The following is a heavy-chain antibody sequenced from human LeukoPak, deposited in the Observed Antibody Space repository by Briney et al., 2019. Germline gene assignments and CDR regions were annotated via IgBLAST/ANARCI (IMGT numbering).Heavy chain of an antibody. Sequence: ASVKVSCKASGDIVTGYQIHWVRQAPGQGLEWMGWISPNSGVTNNTQKFQGRVTMTRDTSTGTAYMELRRLTSDDTAIYYCASPIVVFGRVKLDAFHVWGRGTMATVSS. V-gene: IGHV1-2*02. CDR1: GDIVTGYQ. J-gene: IGHJ3*01. CDR3: ASPIVVFGRVKLDAFHV. D-gene: IGHD3-16*01. CDR2: ISPNSGVT.